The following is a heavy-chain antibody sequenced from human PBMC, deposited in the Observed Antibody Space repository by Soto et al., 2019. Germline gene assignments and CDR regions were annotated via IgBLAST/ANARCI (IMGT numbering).Heavy chain of an antibody. D-gene: IGHD4-17*01. CDR2: IYYNGSS. Sequence: VQLQESGPGLVKPSETLSLTCTVSGXXVXXXXXXXXXXRQAPGKGLEWIGFIYYNGSSYYTPSLKSRVTISVXXSXNXXXXNXXXXXXXXXXXXXXXXXXXXYGXQTWFDPWGQGILVIVSS. V-gene: IGHV4-61*01. J-gene: IGHJ5*02. CDR3: XXXXXXYGXQTWFDP. CDR1: GXXVXXXXXX.